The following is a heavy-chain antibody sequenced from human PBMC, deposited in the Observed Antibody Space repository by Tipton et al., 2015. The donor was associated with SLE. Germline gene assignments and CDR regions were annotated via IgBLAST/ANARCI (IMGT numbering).Heavy chain of an antibody. J-gene: IGHJ6*02. CDR3: AKGYYDYIWGSYRYTDYYYGMDV. CDR2: ISSNGGST. CDR1: GFTFSSYA. V-gene: IGHV3-64*04. D-gene: IGHD3-16*02. Sequence: GSLRLSCSASGFTFSSYAMHWVRQAPGKGLEYVSAISSNGGSTYYADSVKGRFTISRDNAKNSLYLQMNSLRAEDTAVYYCAKGYYDYIWGSYRYTDYYYGMDVWGQGTTVTVSS.